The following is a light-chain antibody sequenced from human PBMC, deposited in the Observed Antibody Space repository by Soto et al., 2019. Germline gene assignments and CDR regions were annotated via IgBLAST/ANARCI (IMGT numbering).Light chain of an antibody. Sequence: DIVMTQSPDSLAVSLGERATINCKSSQSVLYSSKNKNYLAWYQQKPGQPPKLLIYWASTRESRVPDRFSGSGSGTDFTLTISSLQAEDVAVYYCQQYYSTPPYTFGQGTKLEIK. V-gene: IGKV4-1*01. J-gene: IGKJ2*01. CDR3: QQYYSTPPYT. CDR1: QSVLYSSKNKNY. CDR2: WAS.